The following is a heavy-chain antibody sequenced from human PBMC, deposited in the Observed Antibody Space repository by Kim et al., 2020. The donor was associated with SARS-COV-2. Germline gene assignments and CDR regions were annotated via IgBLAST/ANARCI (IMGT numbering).Heavy chain of an antibody. CDR2: IHPNSGVT. CDR1: GYTFTGYY. V-gene: IGHV1-2*06. D-gene: IGHD3-10*01. CDR3: ARSGNRGNTYYYGSGVRGTWFDP. Sequence: ASVKVSCKASGYTFTGYYMPWFLPAPLPLLSWMCRIHPNSGVTNYAQKFQGRVTRTRDTSISTAYMELSRLRSDDTAVYYCARSGNRGNTYYYGSGVRGTWFDPSGQGTLVTVSS. J-gene: IGHJ5*02.